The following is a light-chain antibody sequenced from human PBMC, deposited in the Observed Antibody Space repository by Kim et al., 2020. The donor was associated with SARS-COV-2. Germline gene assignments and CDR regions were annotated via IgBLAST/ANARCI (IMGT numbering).Light chain of an antibody. CDR1: KLGDKY. CDR2: QDN. V-gene: IGLV3-1*01. CDR3: QAWDSSTVV. J-gene: IGLJ3*02. Sequence: SESQGQTASITCCGDKLGDKYACWYQQKPGQSPVLVIYQDNKRPSGIPERFSGSNSGNTATLTISGTQAMDEADYYCQAWDSSTVVFGGGTQLTVL.